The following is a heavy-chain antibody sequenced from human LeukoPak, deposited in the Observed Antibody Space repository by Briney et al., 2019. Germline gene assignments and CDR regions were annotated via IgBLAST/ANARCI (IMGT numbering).Heavy chain of an antibody. J-gene: IGHJ5*02. CDR1: GFTFSSYE. CDR2: ISSSGSTI. Sequence: PGGSLRLSCAASGFTFSSYEMNWVRQAPGKGLEWVSYISSSGSTIYYADSVKGRFTISRDNAKNSLYLQMNGLRAEDTAVYYCARGNWENWFDPWGQGTLVTVSS. D-gene: IGHD7-27*01. CDR3: ARGNWENWFDP. V-gene: IGHV3-48*03.